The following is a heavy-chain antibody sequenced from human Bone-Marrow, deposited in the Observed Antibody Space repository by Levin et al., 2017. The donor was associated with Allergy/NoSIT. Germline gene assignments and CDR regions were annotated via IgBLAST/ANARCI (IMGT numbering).Heavy chain of an antibody. CDR1: GGSISSNNDY. Sequence: PSETLSLTCTVSGGSISSNNDYWGWIRQPPGKGLQWIGSIHYSGNTYYNPSLKSRVTISVDTSKNQFSLKVSYVTAADTAVYYCARTVTTKTNWFDPWGQGTLVTVSS. J-gene: IGHJ5*02. CDR2: IHYSGNT. D-gene: IGHD4-17*01. V-gene: IGHV4-39*01. CDR3: ARTVTTKTNWFDP.